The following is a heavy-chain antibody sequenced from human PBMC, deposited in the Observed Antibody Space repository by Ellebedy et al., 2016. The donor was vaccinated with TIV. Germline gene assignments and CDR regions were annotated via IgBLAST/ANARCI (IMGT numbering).Heavy chain of an antibody. D-gene: IGHD5/OR15-5a*01. CDR3: AKGIGSNNRGWFDP. V-gene: IGHV3-30*02. J-gene: IGHJ5*02. CDR2: IPFDGSSK. Sequence: PGGSLRLSCAASGFMFSSYGMNWVRQAPGKGLEWVAFIPFDGSSKYYADSVKGRLTILRDNSKNTLYLQMNSLRPEDTAVYYCAKGIGSNNRGWFDPWGQGTLVTVSS. CDR1: GFMFSSYG.